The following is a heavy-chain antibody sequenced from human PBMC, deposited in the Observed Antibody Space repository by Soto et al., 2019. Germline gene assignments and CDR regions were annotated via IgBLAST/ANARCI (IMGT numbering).Heavy chain of an antibody. V-gene: IGHV1-46*01. D-gene: IGHD4-4*01. Sequence: SVKASCKASGYSFTEDYRDWVRQTPGQGLEWMGIINPSGGSTSYAQKFQGRVTMTRDTSTSTVYMELSSLRSEDTAVYYCARGMTTVTSDAFDIWGQGTMVTVSS. CDR2: INPSGGST. J-gene: IGHJ3*02. CDR1: GYSFTEDY. CDR3: ARGMTTVTSDAFDI.